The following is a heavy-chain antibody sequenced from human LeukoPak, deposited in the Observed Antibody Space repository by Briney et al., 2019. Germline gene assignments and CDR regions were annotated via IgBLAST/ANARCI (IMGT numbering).Heavy chain of an antibody. V-gene: IGHV3-30-3*01. Sequence: AGGSLRLSCAASGFTFSSYAMHWVRQAPGKGLEWVAVISYDGSNKYYADSVKGRLTISRDNSKNTLYLQMNSLRAEDTAVYYCARAERVVVAAPDYWGQGTLVTVSS. CDR2: ISYDGSNK. CDR1: GFTFSSYA. CDR3: ARAERVVVAAPDY. J-gene: IGHJ4*02. D-gene: IGHD2-15*01.